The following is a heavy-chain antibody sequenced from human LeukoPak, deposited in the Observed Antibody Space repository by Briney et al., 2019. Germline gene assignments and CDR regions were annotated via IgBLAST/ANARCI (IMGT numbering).Heavy chain of an antibody. CDR2: INANTGNP. CDR3: ARDSGYSSGWWYYFDY. D-gene: IGHD6-19*01. Sequence: ASVKVSCKASGYTFTRYAMNWVRQAPGQGLEWMGWINANTGNPTYAHGFTGRFVFSLDTSVSTAYLQISSLKAEDTAVYYCARDSGYSSGWWYYFDYWGQGTLVTVSS. V-gene: IGHV7-4-1*02. J-gene: IGHJ4*02. CDR1: GYTFTRYA.